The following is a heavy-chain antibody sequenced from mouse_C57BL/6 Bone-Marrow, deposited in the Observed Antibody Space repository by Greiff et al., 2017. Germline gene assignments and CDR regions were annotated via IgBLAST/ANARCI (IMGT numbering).Heavy chain of an antibody. J-gene: IGHJ2*01. CDR2: FYPGSGSI. CDR3: ARHESYYDYEGYFDY. CDR1: GYIFTEYT. V-gene: IGHV1-62-2*01. D-gene: IGHD2-4*01. Sequence: QVHVKQSGAELVKPGASVKLSCKASGYIFTEYTIHWVKQRSGQGLEWIGWFYPGSGSIKYNERFKDKATLTADKSSNTVYMELSRVTSEDSAVYFCARHESYYDYEGYFDYWGQGTTLTVSS.